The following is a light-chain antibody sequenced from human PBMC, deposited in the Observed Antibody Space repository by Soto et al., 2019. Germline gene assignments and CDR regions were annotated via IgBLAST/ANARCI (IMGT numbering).Light chain of an antibody. CDR3: QQRSAWPALS. V-gene: IGKV3-15*01. CDR2: GAS. CDR1: QSVSNN. Sequence: EIVMTQSPATLSVSPGERATLSCRASQSVSNNLAWYQQKPGQAPRLLMYGASTRATGIPARFSGSGSGTEFTLTISSLQSADFAVYYCQQRSAWPALSFGGGTKVDIK. J-gene: IGKJ4*01.